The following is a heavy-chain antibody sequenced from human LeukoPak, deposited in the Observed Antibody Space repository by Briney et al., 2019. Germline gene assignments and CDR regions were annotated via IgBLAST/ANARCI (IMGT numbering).Heavy chain of an antibody. CDR3: ARLYCSGGSCYWDH. J-gene: IGHJ4*02. CDR2: IYPGDSDT. D-gene: IGHD2-15*01. CDR1: GYSFTSYW. V-gene: IGHV5-51*01. Sequence: GESLKISCKGFGYSFTSYWIGWLRQMPGKGLEWIGIIYPGDSDTRYSPSFQGQVTISADKSISTAYLQWSSLKASDTAMCYCARLYCSGGSCYWDHWGQGTLVTVSS.